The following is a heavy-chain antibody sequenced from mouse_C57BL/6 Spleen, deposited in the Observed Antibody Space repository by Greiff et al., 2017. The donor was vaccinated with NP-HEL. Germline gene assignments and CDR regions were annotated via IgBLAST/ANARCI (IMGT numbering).Heavy chain of an antibody. J-gene: IGHJ3*01. CDR2: IDPSDSET. V-gene: IGHV1-52*01. Sequence: QVQLQQPGAELVRPGSSVKLSCKASGYTFTSYWMHWVKQRPIQGLEWIGNIDPSDSETHYNQKFKDKATLTVDKSSSTAYMQLSSLTTEDSAVYYCARESAGRFAYWGQGTLVTVSA. CDR1: GYTFTSYW. CDR3: ARESAGRFAY. D-gene: IGHD4-1*01.